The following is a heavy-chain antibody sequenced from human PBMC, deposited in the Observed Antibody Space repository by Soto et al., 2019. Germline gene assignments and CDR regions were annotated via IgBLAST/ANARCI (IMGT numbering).Heavy chain of an antibody. CDR1: GFTFSSYA. Sequence: GGSLRLSCAASGFTFSSYAMHWVRQAPGKGLEWVAVISYDGSNKYYADSVKGRFTISRDNSKNTLYLQMNSLRAEDTAVYYCARGGPEWELRQATTHVGAYWGQGTLVTVSS. CDR2: ISYDGSNK. J-gene: IGHJ4*02. CDR3: ARGGPEWELRQATTHVGAY. V-gene: IGHV3-30-3*01. D-gene: IGHD1-26*01.